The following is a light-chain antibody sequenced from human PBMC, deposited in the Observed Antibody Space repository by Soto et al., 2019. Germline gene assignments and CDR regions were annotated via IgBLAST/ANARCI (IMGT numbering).Light chain of an antibody. CDR3: CSYANSSTAYV. Sequence: QSVLAQPASVSGSPGQSITISCTGTSSHVGSYKFVSWYQQHPGKAPKLMIYEGSKRPSGVSNRISASKSADTASLTISGLQTEDEADYYCCSYANSSTAYVFGTGTKVTV. V-gene: IGLV2-23*01. J-gene: IGLJ1*01. CDR1: SSHVGSYKF. CDR2: EGS.